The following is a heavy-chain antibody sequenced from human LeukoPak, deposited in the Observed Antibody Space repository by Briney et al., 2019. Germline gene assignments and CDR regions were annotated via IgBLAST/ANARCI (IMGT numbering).Heavy chain of an antibody. Sequence: SETLSLTCTVSGVSITTYYWSWVRQPPGKGLEWFGFIYHSGNTNYNPSLKSRVTMSVDTSKSQFSLRLSSVTAADTAVYYCARHSGYSGYSSGWYYFDYWGQGTLVTVSS. CDR1: GVSITTYY. D-gene: IGHD6-19*01. CDR3: ARHSGYSGYSSGWYYFDY. CDR2: IYHSGNT. V-gene: IGHV4-59*08. J-gene: IGHJ4*02.